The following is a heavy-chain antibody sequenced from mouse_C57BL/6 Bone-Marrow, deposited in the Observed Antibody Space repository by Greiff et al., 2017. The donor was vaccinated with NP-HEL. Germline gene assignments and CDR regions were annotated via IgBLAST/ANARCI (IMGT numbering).Heavy chain of an antibody. V-gene: IGHV1-26*01. CDR2: INPNNGGT. CDR1: GYTFTDYY. Sequence: EVKLQQSGPELVKPGASVKISCKASGYTFTDYYMNWVKQSHGKSLEWIGDINPNNGGTSYNQKFKGKATLTVDKSSSTAYMELRSLTSEDSAVYYCAREGSPWFAYWGQGTLVTVSA. CDR3: AREGSPWFAY. J-gene: IGHJ3*01.